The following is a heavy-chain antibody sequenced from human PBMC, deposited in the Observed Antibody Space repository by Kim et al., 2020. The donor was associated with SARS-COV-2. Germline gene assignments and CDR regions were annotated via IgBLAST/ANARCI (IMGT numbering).Heavy chain of an antibody. J-gene: IGHJ6*02. CDR3: ARVMDV. Sequence: GSITIHIADSVKGRITISRDNAKNSLYLQMSSLRDEDTAVYYCARVMDVWGQGTTVTVSS. CDR2: GSITI. V-gene: IGHV3-48*02.